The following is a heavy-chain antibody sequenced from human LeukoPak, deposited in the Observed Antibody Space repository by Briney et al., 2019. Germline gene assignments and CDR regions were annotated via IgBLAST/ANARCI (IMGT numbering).Heavy chain of an antibody. CDR3: VRNKLWACDY. Sequence: SQTLSLTCAISGDSVSSNSAGWHWIRQSPSRGLEWLGRTYYRSKWNIDYAGSVKSRITINPDTSNNQFSLQLNSVTPEDTAVYYCVRNKLWACDYWGQGTLVAVSS. CDR1: GDSVSSNSAG. V-gene: IGHV6-1*01. D-gene: IGHD4-23*01. J-gene: IGHJ4*02. CDR2: TYYRSKWNI.